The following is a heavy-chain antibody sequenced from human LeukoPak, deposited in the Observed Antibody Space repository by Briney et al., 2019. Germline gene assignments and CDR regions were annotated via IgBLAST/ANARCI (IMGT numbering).Heavy chain of an antibody. J-gene: IGHJ4*02. CDR1: GFTVSNEY. V-gene: IGHV3-53*01. CDR2: IYKDGSA. CDR3: AKMVVITGTDYFDY. Sequence: GGSLRLSCAASGFTVSNEYMTWARQAPGEGLEWLSVIYKDGSAYYADSVKGRFTISRDNSKNTVYLQMNSLRAEDTAVYYCAKMVVITGTDYFDYWGQGTLVTVSS. D-gene: IGHD3-22*01.